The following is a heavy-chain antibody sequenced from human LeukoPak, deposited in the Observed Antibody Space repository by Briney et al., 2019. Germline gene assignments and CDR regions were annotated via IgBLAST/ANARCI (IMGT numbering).Heavy chain of an antibody. D-gene: IGHD5-18*01. V-gene: IGHV1-2*04. Sequence: ASVKVSCKASGYTFTGYYMHWVRQAPGQGLEWMGWINPNSGGTNYAQKFQGWVTMTRDTSISTAYMELSRLRSDDTAVYYCARSEKRIQLWLKNAFDIWGQGTMVTVSS. CDR3: ARSEKRIQLWLKNAFDI. CDR2: INPNSGGT. J-gene: IGHJ3*02. CDR1: GYTFTGYY.